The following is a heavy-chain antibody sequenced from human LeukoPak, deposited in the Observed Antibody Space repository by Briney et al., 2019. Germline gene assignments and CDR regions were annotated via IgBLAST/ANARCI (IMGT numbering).Heavy chain of an antibody. CDR1: GYTFTSYY. D-gene: IGHD5-18*01. CDR2: INPSGGST. Sequence: ASVKVSCKASGYTFTSYYMHWVRQAPGQGREWMGIINPSGGSTSYAQKFQGRVTMTRDTSTSTVYMELSSLRSEDTAVYYCARALKQLWHWDVWGQGTTVTVSS. J-gene: IGHJ6*02. V-gene: IGHV1-46*01. CDR3: ARALKQLWHWDV.